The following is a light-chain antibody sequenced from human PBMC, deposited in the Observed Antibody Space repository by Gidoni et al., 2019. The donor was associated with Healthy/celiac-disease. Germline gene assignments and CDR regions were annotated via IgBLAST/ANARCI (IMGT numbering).Light chain of an antibody. J-gene: IGLJ7*01. CDR2: QDS. CDR3: QAWDSSSHAV. Sequence: SYELTQPPSVSGSPGQTASITCSGDKLGDKYAFWYQQKPGQSPVLVIYQDSKRPSGIPGRFSGSNSGNTATLTISGTQAMDEADYYCQAWDSSSHAVFGGGTQLTVL. V-gene: IGLV3-1*01. CDR1: KLGDKY.